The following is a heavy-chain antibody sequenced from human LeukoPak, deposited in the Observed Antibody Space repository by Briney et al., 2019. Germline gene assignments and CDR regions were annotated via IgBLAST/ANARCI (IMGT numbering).Heavy chain of an antibody. CDR2: IYYSGST. D-gene: IGHD2-2*02. CDR3: AGGFSKYPTYHAFDI. J-gene: IGHJ3*02. CDR1: GGSISSYY. Sequence: PAETLSLTCTVSGGSISSYYWSWIRQPPGKGLEWIGYIYYSGSTNYNPSLKSRVTTSVDTSKNQFSLKLSSVTAEDTAVYYCAGGFSKYPTYHAFDIWGQGTMVT. V-gene: IGHV4-59*01.